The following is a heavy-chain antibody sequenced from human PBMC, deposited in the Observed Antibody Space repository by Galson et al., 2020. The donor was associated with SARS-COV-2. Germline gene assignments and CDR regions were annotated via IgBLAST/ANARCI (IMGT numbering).Heavy chain of an antibody. V-gene: IGHV3-21*01. Sequence: NSGGSLRLSCAASGFTFSSYSMNWFRQAPGKGLEWVSSITGSSRYMYYSDPVKGRFTISRHNAKNSRYLQSDSLRADDTAVYYGARDKGIMFISEYFDYWSQGALVAVSS. CDR3: ARDKGIMFISEYFDY. CDR2: ITGSSRYM. D-gene: IGHD2-21*01. CDR1: GFTFSSYS. J-gene: IGHJ4*02.